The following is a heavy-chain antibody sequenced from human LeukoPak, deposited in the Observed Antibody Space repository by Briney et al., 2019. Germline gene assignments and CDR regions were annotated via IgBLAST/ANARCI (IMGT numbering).Heavy chain of an antibody. V-gene: IGHV1-69*01. D-gene: IGHD3-3*01. J-gene: IGHJ4*02. CDR2: IIPIFGTA. CDR3: ARAAAPYYDFWSGYYTKLDY. CDR1: GWTFSSYA. Sequence: SSVKVSCQASGWTFSSYAISGVRQAPGRGVEWMGGIIPIFGTANYAQKFQGRVTITADESTSTAYMELSSLRSEDTAVYYCARAAAPYYDFWSGYYTKLDYWGQGTLVTVSS.